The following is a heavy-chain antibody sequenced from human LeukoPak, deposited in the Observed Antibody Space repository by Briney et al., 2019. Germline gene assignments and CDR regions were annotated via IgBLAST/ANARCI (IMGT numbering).Heavy chain of an antibody. Sequence: SETLPLTCSVSGGSISSGSYFWTWIRQPAGKTLEWIGRIYVSGSTNYNPSLKSRVSISVDTSNNHFSLELNSVTAADTAVYYCARESGRGWFDFDNWGQGILVSVSS. V-gene: IGHV4-61*02. CDR1: GGSISSGSYF. CDR2: IYVSGST. J-gene: IGHJ4*02. CDR3: ARESGRGWFDFDN. D-gene: IGHD3-10*01.